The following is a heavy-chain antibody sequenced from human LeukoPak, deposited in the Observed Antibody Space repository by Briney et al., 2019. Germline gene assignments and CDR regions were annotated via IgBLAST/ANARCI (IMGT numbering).Heavy chain of an antibody. V-gene: IGHV3-53*01. J-gene: IGHJ4*02. D-gene: IGHD3-22*01. CDR3: ARVGMGYDSSGYYYEFDY. Sequence: PGGSLRLSCAASGFTFSNYAMSWVRQAPGKGLEWVSVIYSGGSTYYADSVKGRFTISRDNSKNTLYLQMNSLRAEDTAVYYCARVGMGYDSSGYYYEFDYWGQGTLVTVSS. CDR2: IYSGGST. CDR1: GFTFSNYA.